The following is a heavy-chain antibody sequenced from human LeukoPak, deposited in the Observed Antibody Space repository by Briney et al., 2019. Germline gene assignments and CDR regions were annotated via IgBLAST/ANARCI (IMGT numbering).Heavy chain of an antibody. CDR2: MNSNSGGT. D-gene: IGHD5-18*01. V-gene: IGHV1-2*02. CDR1: GYTFTGYY. Sequence: RASVKVSCKASGYTFTGYYMHWVRQAPGQGLECMGWMNSNSGGTNYAQKFQGRVTMTRDTSISTAYMELSGLTSDDTAVYYCAAPGYKYGYVLDHWGQGTLVTVSS. CDR3: AAPGYKYGYVLDH. J-gene: IGHJ4*02.